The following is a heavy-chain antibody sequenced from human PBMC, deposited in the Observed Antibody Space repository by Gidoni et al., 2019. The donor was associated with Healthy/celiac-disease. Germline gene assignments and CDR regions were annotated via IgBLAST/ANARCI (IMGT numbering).Heavy chain of an antibody. Sequence: EVQLLESGGGLVQPGGSLRLSCSASGFTFSSYAMSWVRPAPGKGLEWVSAISGSGGSTYYADSVKGRFTISRDNSKNTLYLQMNSLRAEDTAVYYCAKAGGYYLDFDYWGQGTLVTVSS. D-gene: IGHD3-22*01. CDR1: GFTFSSYA. V-gene: IGHV3-23*01. CDR2: ISGSGGST. J-gene: IGHJ4*02. CDR3: AKAGGYYLDFDY.